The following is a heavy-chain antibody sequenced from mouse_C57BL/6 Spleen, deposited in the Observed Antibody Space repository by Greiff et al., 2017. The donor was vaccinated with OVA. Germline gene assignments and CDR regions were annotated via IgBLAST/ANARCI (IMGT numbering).Heavy chain of an antibody. J-gene: IGHJ4*01. D-gene: IGHD1-1*01. Sequence: EVMLVESGGGLVKPGGSLKLSCAASGFTFSDYGMHWVRQAPETGLEWVAYISSGSSNIYYAETVKGRFSISRDNANITLFLQMTSLRSEDTAMYYCARELATVVATDAMDYGGQGTSVTVSS. CDR3: ARELATVVATDAMDY. CDR2: ISSGSSNI. CDR1: GFTFSDYG. V-gene: IGHV5-17*01.